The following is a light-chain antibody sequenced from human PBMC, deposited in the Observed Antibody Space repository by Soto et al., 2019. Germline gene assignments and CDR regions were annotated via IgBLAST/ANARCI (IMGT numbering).Light chain of an antibody. J-gene: IGKJ1*01. V-gene: IGKV3-20*01. CDR3: QQYGSSPPT. CDR1: QSVSSSY. CDR2: GAS. Sequence: EIVLTQSPGTLSLSPGERATLSCRASQSVSSSYLAWYQHKPRQAPRLLIYGASSRATGIPDRFSGSGSVTAFTLTISGLEPEDFSVYSCQQYGSSPPTFGQGTKVEIK.